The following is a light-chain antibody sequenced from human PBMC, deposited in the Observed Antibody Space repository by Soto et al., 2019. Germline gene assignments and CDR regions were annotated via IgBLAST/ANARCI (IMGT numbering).Light chain of an antibody. CDR2: AAS. CDR1: QSISSY. J-gene: IGKJ1*01. Sequence: IQMTQSPSSLSASVGDRFAMTCRASQSISSYLNWYQQKPGKAPKLLIYAASSLQSGVPSRFSGSGSGTDFTLTISSLQPEDFATYYCQQSYSTPRTFGQGTKVDIK. V-gene: IGKV1-39*01. CDR3: QQSYSTPRT.